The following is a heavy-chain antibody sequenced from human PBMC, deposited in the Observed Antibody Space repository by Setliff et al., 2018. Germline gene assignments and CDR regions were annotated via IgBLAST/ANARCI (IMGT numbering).Heavy chain of an antibody. V-gene: IGHV1-3*01. CDR1: GYTFTNYP. D-gene: IGHD3-3*01. Sequence: AASVKVSCKASGYTFTNYPIHWVRQAPGQRLEWMGWINRGSGDTKYSRKFQGRVTITRDTSASTAYMELSRLTYEDTAVYYCARDDDDFYSGYPYMDVWGKGTTVTVSS. J-gene: IGHJ6*03. CDR2: INRGSGDT. CDR3: ARDDDDFYSGYPYMDV.